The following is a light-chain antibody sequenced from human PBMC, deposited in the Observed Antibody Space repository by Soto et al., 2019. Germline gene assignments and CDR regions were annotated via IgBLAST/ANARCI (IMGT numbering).Light chain of an antibody. Sequence: GDRVIITCRASQSISNCLAWYQQKPGRAPKLLIYEASILEGGVPSRFSGSGFGTEFTLTISSLQPADIATYYCLQCDSYWTFGQGTKVEI. CDR3: LQCDSYWT. CDR2: EAS. CDR1: QSISNC. J-gene: IGKJ1*01. V-gene: IGKV1-5*03.